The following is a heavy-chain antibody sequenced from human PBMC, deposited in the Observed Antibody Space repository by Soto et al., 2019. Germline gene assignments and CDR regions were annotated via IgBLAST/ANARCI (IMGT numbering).Heavy chain of an antibody. CDR3: AKDPGYDFWSGQLYSTWSEP. CDR1: GFTFSSYA. V-gene: IGHV3-23*01. D-gene: IGHD3-3*01. J-gene: IGHJ5*02. CDR2: ISGSGGST. Sequence: EVQLLESGGGLVQPGGSLRLSCAASGFTFSSYAMSWVRQAPGKGLEWVSAISGSGGSTYYADSVKGRFTISRDNSKNSPYLQINSLRAEDTAVYYCAKDPGYDFWSGQLYSTWSEPWCQGTLVTVSS.